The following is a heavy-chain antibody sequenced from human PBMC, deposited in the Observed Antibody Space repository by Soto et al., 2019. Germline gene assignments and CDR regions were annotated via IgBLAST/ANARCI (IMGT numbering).Heavy chain of an antibody. J-gene: IGHJ6*02. V-gene: IGHV3-21*01. CDR3: ARRSEYYYGMDV. Sequence: GGSLRLSCAASGFTFNTYTMNWVRQAPGKGLEWVSSISSRSIYIYYADSVTGRFTISRDDARNSLYLQMNSLRAEDTAVYYCARRSEYYYGMDVWGQGTTVTVSS. CDR2: ISSRSIYI. CDR1: GFTFNTYT.